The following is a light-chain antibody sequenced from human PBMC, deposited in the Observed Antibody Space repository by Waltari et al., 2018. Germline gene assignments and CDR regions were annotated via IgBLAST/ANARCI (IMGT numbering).Light chain of an antibody. CDR3: QQGYIAPWT. CDR1: QGISGW. CDR2: AAS. J-gene: IGKJ1*01. Sequence: IQMTQSPFLLSASVGDKVTITCRASQGISGWLAWYQQRPGKAPELLIHAASTLESWVPSRFIGSGSGTDYTLTISGLQPEDLATYYCQQGYIAPWTFGQGTKVEIK. V-gene: IGKV1-12*02.